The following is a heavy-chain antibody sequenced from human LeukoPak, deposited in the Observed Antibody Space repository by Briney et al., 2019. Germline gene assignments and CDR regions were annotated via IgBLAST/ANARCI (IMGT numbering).Heavy chain of an antibody. V-gene: IGHV3-7*01. Sequence: GGSLRLSCTASGFTFSSYWMSWVRQAPGKGLEWVANIKQDGSDKYYVDSVKGRFTISRDNAKNTLYLQMNSLRAEDTAVYYCARGTYYYDSSGYPLFDYWGQGTLVTVSS. CDR1: GFTFSSYW. D-gene: IGHD3-22*01. CDR3: ARGTYYYDSSGYPLFDY. J-gene: IGHJ4*02. CDR2: IKQDGSDK.